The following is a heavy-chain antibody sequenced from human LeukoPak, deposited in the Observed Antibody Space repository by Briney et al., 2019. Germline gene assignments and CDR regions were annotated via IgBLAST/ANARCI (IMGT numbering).Heavy chain of an antibody. D-gene: IGHD2-2*01. V-gene: IGHV1-8*01. J-gene: IGHJ5*02. CDR3: ARGLVGNWFDP. CDR1: GYSFTSYY. Sequence: ASVSVSCKVSGYSFTSYYINWVRQDTAEGSEWMGWMNPNSGNTGYAQKFQGRVTMTRNTSISTAYTELSSLRYGDTAVYYCARGLVGNWFDPWGQGTLVTVSS. CDR2: MNPNSGNT.